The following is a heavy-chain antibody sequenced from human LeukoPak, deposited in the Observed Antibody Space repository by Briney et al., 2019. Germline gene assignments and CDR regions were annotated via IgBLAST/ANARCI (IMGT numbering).Heavy chain of an antibody. Sequence: GGSLRLSCAASGFTFSRFGMSWVRQAPGKGLEWVSAIGGSGGTTYYADSVKGRFTISRDNSKNTLYLQMNSLRAEDTAVYYCAKNIGGLDYWGQGTLVTVSS. V-gene: IGHV3-23*01. CDR2: IGGSGGTT. J-gene: IGHJ4*02. CDR3: AKNIGGLDY. CDR1: GFTFSRFG. D-gene: IGHD3-10*01.